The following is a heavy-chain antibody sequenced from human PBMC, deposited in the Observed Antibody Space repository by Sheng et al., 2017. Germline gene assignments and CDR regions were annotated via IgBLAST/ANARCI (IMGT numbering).Heavy chain of an antibody. Sequence: QVQLVESGGGVVQPGRSLRLSCAASGFTFSSYAMHWVRQAPGKGLEWVAVISYDGSNKYYADSVKGRFTISRDNSKNTLYLQMNSLRAEDTAVYYCARGRYGIAAAGTEFAGIDYWGQGTLVTVSS. V-gene: IGHV3-30*04. CDR3: ARGRYGIAAAGTEFAGIDY. D-gene: IGHD6-13*01. CDR2: ISYDGSNK. CDR1: GFTFSSYA. J-gene: IGHJ4*02.